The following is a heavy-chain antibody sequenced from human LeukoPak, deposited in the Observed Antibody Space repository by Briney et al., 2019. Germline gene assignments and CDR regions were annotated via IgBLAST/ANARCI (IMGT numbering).Heavy chain of an antibody. CDR1: GFTFRNCG. J-gene: IGHJ4*02. CDR2: IWFDGSNR. V-gene: IGHV3-33*01. CDR3: ARDTSGYYDY. Sequence: PGGSLRLSCEASGFTFRNCGMHWVRQAPGKGLDWVGVIWFDGSNRYYADSVKGRFTISRDNSKNTLYLQVNSVRAEDTAVYYCARDTSGYYDYWGQGALVTVSS. D-gene: IGHD2-15*01.